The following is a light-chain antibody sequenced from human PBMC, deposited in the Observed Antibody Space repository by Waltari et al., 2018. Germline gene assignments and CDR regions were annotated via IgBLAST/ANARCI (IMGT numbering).Light chain of an antibody. Sequence: DIQMIQSPSSLSASVGDRVTVTCRASQYINKYLNWYQQKPGKAPKLLIFAASTLQSGVPSRFSGSGSGTDFTLSISNLQDEDFATYYCQQSFSNPPWTFGQRTKVETK. V-gene: IGKV1-39*01. CDR3: QQSFSNPPWT. J-gene: IGKJ1*01. CDR2: AAS. CDR1: QYINKY.